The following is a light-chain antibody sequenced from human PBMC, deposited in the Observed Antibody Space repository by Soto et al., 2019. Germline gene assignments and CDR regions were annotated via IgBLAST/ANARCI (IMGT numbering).Light chain of an antibody. J-gene: IGKJ1*01. V-gene: IGKV3-20*01. CDR3: QQYGSSPT. CDR1: QSVRSSY. CDR2: GAS. Sequence: EIVLTQSPGTLSLSPGERATLSCRASQSVRSSYLAWYQQKPGQAPRLLIYGASSRATGIPDRFSGSGSGTDFTLPSSRLEPEDFAVYYCQQYGSSPTFGQGTKGEIK.